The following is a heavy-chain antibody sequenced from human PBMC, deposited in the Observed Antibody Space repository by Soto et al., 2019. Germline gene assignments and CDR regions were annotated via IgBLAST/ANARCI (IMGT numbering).Heavy chain of an antibody. J-gene: IGHJ4*02. Sequence: EVQLVESGGGLVQPGGSLRLSCAASGFTFSSRSMNWVRQAPGKGLEWVSYISGSGSTTYHADSVKGRFTISRDNGKNSMHLQMNSLRGEDTAVYYCARGELDRTTDYWGQGTLVTVSS. D-gene: IGHD1-1*01. CDR1: GFTFSSRS. CDR2: ISGSGSTT. CDR3: ARGELDRTTDY. V-gene: IGHV3-48*01.